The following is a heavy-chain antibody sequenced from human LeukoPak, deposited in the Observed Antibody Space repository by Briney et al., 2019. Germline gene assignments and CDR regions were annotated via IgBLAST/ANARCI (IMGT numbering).Heavy chain of an antibody. J-gene: IGHJ4*02. CDR3: ARGKQSFGGVIVRDFDY. D-gene: IGHD3-16*02. V-gene: IGHV1-18*01. CDR2: ISAYNGNT. Sequence: ASVKVSCKASGYTFTSYGISWARQAPGQGLEWMGWISAYNGNTNYAQKLQGRVTMTTDTSTSTAYMELRSLRSDDTAVYYCARGKQSFGGVIVRDFDYWGQGTLVTVSS. CDR1: GYTFTSYG.